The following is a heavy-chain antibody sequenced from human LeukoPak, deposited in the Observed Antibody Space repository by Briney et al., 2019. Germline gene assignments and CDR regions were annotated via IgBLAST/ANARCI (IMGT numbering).Heavy chain of an antibody. V-gene: IGHV3-30*02. CDR3: AKDGYDFVGDYYMDV. J-gene: IGHJ6*03. CDR1: GFTFSSYG. Sequence: GGSLRLSCAASGFTFSSYGMHWVRQAPGKGLEWVAFIRYDGSNKYYADSVKGRFTISRDNSKNTLYLQMNSLRAEDTAVYYCAKDGYDFVGDYYMDVWGKGTTVTVSS. D-gene: IGHD5-12*01. CDR2: IRYDGSNK.